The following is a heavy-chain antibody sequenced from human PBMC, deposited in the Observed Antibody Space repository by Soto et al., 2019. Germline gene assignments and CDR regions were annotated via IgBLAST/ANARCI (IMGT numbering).Heavy chain of an antibody. J-gene: IGHJ4*02. Sequence: GGPLRLSCAASGFTFSDYYMSWIRQAPGKGLEWVSYISSSSSYTNYADSVKGRFTISRDNAKNTLYLQMNSLRAEDTAVYYCATSGYSYGYHGYWGQGTLVTVSS. CDR3: ATSGYSYGYHGY. V-gene: IGHV3-11*03. D-gene: IGHD5-18*01. CDR2: ISSSSSYT. CDR1: GFTFSDYY.